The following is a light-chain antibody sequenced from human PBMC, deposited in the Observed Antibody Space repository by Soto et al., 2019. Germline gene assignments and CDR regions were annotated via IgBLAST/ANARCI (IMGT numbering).Light chain of an antibody. J-gene: IGKJ4*01. CDR3: QQYNGYRLA. CDR1: QSISNW. V-gene: IGKV1-5*03. Sequence: DIQMTRSPSSLSASVGDRVTFTCRASQSISNWLAWYQQKPGKAPKLLIYKASTLESGVPSRFSGSGSGTEFTLTISSLQADDFAIYYCQQYNGYRLAFGGGTKVDI. CDR2: KAS.